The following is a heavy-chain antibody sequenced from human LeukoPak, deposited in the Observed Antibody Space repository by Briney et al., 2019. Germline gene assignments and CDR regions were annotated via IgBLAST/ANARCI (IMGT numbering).Heavy chain of an antibody. J-gene: IGHJ3*02. V-gene: IGHV4-34*01. Sequence: SETLSLTCAVYGGSFSGYYWSWIRQPPGKGLEWIGEINHRGSTNYNPSLKSRVTISVDTSKNQFSLKLSSVTAADTAVYYCARGRSPRNYYAFDIWGQGTMVTVSS. CDR3: ARGRSPRNYYAFDI. CDR2: INHRGST. CDR1: GGSFSGYY. D-gene: IGHD4-4*01.